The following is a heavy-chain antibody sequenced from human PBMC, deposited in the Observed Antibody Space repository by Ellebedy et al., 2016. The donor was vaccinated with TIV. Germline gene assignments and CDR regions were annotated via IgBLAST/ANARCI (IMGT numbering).Heavy chain of an antibody. CDR2: ISGSCCGT. CDR3: ARDPNSTGDTGYGDY. D-gene: IGHD5-12*01. V-gene: IGHV3-23*01. CDR1: GFRFDTYA. Sequence: GESLKISCAAPGFRFDTYAMNWVRQAPGKGLGWVSLISGSCCGTYYADAAKGRFTISRDNSENTVYLQMNSLRAEDTAVYYCARDPNSTGDTGYGDYWGQGAVVTVSS. J-gene: IGHJ4*02.